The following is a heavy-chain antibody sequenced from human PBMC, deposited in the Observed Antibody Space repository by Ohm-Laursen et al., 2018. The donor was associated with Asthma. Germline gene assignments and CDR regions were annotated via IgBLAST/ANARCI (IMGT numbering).Heavy chain of an antibody. CDR3: VRSVDDGGNSGDY. V-gene: IGHV3-30-3*01. J-gene: IGHJ4*02. CDR2: GGSYYDGGLK. CDR1: GFTFRSYA. D-gene: IGHD4-23*01. Sequence: SLRLSCAASGFTFRSYAMHWVRQAPGKGLEWVAVGGSYYDGGLKYYADSVNGRFTVSRDDSKNTLYLQMNSLRPDDTAVYYCVRSVDDGGNSGDYWGQGTLVTVSS.